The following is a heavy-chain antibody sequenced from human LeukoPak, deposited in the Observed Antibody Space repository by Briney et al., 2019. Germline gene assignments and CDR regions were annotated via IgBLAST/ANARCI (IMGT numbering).Heavy chain of an antibody. CDR3: GKGLSRNGGSADY. J-gene: IGHJ4*02. CDR2: ISGSGDST. CDR1: GFTFSSYA. Sequence: HPGGSLRLSCAASGFTFSSYAMSWVRQAPGKGLEWVSAISGSGDSTYYADSVKGRFTISRDNSKNTLYLQMNSLRAEDTAVHYWGKGLSRNGGSADYWGQGTLVTVSS. V-gene: IGHV3-23*01. D-gene: IGHD1-14*01.